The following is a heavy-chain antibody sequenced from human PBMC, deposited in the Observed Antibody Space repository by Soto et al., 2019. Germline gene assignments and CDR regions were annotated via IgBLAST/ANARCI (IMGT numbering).Heavy chain of an antibody. V-gene: IGHV3-53*01. CDR3: ARDASTDPYCSGGSCYSGFDP. D-gene: IGHD2-15*01. Sequence: GVLILSCASSGFTVSSNYMSLVLQAPGKGLEWVSVIYSGGSTYYADSVKGRFTISRDNSKNTLYLQMNSLRAEDTAVYYCARDASTDPYCSGGSCYSGFDPWGQGTLVTVSS. J-gene: IGHJ5*02. CDR1: GFTVSSNY. CDR2: IYSGGST.